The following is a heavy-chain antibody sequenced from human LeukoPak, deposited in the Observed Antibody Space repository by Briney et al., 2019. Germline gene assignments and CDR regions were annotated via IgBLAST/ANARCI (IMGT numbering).Heavy chain of an antibody. J-gene: IGHJ6*03. CDR1: GGSISSYY. CDR2: IYYSGST. V-gene: IGHV4-59*01. CDR3: ARETSQKGAHYMDV. D-gene: IGHD3-16*01. Sequence: SETLSLTCTVPGGSISSYYWSWIRQPPGKGLEWIGYIYYSGSTNYNPSLKSRVTISVDTSKNQFSLKLSSVTAADTAVYYCARETSQKGAHYMDVWGKGTTITISS.